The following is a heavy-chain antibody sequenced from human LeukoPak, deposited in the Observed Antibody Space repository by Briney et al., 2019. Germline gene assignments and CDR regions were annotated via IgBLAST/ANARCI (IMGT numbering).Heavy chain of an antibody. CDR3: ARHRDSDISGSSAGLDY. Sequence: PGGSLRLSCAASGFTFSNYWMTWVRQAPGKGLEWVANIRRDGIEKHYVESMEGRFIITRDNAKNSLYLEMDSLRVEDTAVYFCARHRDSDISGSSAGLDYWGQGTLVTVSS. V-gene: IGHV3-7*01. J-gene: IGHJ4*02. CDR2: IRRDGIEK. CDR1: GFTFSNYW. D-gene: IGHD3-22*01.